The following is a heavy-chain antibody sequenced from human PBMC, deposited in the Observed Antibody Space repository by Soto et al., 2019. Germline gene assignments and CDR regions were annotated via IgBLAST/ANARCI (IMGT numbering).Heavy chain of an antibody. CDR2: INPNSGGT. CDR1: GYTFAGYY. D-gene: IGHD2-15*01. J-gene: IGHJ3*02. V-gene: IGHV1-2*04. CDR3: TRSYCSGNSCYSNDAFDI. Sequence: ASVKVSCKASGYTFAGYYMHWVRQAPGQGLEWMGWINPNSGGTNYAQKFQGWVTMTRDTSISTAYMELSRLRSDDTAVYYCTRSYCSGNSCYSNDAFDIWGQGTMVTVSS.